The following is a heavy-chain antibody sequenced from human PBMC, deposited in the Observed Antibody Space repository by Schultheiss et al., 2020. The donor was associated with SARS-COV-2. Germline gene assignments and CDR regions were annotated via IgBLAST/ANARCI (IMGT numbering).Heavy chain of an antibody. J-gene: IGHJ6*02. Sequence: SETLSLTCTVSGGSISSYYWSWIRQPPGKGLEWIGYIYYSGSTNYNPSLKSRVTMSVDTSKNQFSLKLSSVTAADTAVYYCASTRGVRAYGMDVWGQGTTVTVSS. V-gene: IGHV4-59*08. CDR2: IYYSGST. CDR3: ASTRGVRAYGMDV. D-gene: IGHD3-10*01. CDR1: GGSISSYY.